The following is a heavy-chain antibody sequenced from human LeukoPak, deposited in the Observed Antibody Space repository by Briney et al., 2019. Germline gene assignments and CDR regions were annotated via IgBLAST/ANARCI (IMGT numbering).Heavy chain of an antibody. D-gene: IGHD5-18*01. V-gene: IGHV4-39*07. J-gene: IGHJ6*03. CDR3: ARDTEELYSYGYGNYYYYYMDV. Sequence: PSETLSLTCTVSGGSISSSSYYWGWIRQPPGKGLEWIGSIYYSVSTYYNPSLKSRLTISVDTSKNQFSLKLSSVTAADTAVYYCARDTEELYSYGYGNYYYYYMDVWGKGTTVTVSS. CDR1: GGSISSSSYY. CDR2: IYYSVST.